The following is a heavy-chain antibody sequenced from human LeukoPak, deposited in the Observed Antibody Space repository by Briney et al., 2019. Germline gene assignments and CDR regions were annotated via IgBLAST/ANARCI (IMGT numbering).Heavy chain of an antibody. Sequence: LETLSLTCTVSGGSISSVYWSWIRRPPGRGLEWIGFVHYTGGANYNPSLESRVTISLDTSKNQFSLRLRSVTAADTALYYCAKYGHGYNLGSFDIWGQGTMVSVSS. V-gene: IGHV4-59*01. J-gene: IGHJ3*02. CDR2: VHYTGGA. D-gene: IGHD5-24*01. CDR1: GGSISSVY. CDR3: AKYGHGYNLGSFDI.